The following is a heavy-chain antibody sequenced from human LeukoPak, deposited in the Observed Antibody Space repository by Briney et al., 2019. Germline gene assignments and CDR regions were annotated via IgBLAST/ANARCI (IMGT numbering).Heavy chain of an antibody. CDR2: IYYRGST. Sequence: SETLSLTCTVSGGSISSYYWSWIRQPPGKGLEWIGYIYYRGSTNYNPSLKSRVTISVDTSKNQFSLKLSSVTAADTAVYYCAKADTAMVYFDYWGQGTLVTVSS. CDR1: GGSISSYY. J-gene: IGHJ4*02. CDR3: AKADTAMVYFDY. D-gene: IGHD5-18*01. V-gene: IGHV4-59*01.